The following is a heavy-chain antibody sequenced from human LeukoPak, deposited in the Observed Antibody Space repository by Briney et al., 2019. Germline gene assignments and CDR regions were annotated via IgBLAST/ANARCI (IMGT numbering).Heavy chain of an antibody. Sequence: GGSLRLSCTALGFTFRNYAISWVRQVPGKGLEWVSAISGSGGSTYYIGSVKGRFTISRDNSKNTLFLQMNSLRAEDTAVYYCAKDTSSSGSYFDYWGQGTLVTVSS. J-gene: IGHJ4*02. CDR1: GFTFRNYA. CDR3: AKDTSSSGSYFDY. V-gene: IGHV3-23*01. D-gene: IGHD3-10*01. CDR2: ISGSGGST.